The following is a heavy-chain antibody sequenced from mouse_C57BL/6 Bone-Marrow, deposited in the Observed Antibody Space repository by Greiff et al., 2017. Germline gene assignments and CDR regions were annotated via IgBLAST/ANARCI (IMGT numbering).Heavy chain of an antibody. CDR1: GYTFTSYG. J-gene: IGHJ4*01. V-gene: IGHV1-81*01. CDR3: AREWYYYGSSPYYYAMDY. D-gene: IGHD1-1*01. CDR2: IYPRSGNT. Sequence: QVHVKQSGAELARPGASVKLSCKASGYTFTSYGISWVKQRTGQGLEWIGEIYPRSGNTYYNEKFKGKATLTADKSSSTAYMELHSLTSEDSAVYFCAREWYYYGSSPYYYAMDYWGQGTSVTVSS.